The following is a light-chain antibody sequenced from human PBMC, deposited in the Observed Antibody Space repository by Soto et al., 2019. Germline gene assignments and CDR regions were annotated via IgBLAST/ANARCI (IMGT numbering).Light chain of an antibody. Sequence: DVVMTQSPLSLPVTLGQSASVSCRSSESVLYRDGNSYLSWVQQRPGQSPRSLIYKVSNRDSGVPDRFRGSGSDTDFTLKISSVEAEDVGVYYCMQGTYWTYTFGQGTQLEI. CDR1: ESVLYRDGNSY. CDR3: MQGTYWTYT. J-gene: IGKJ2*01. CDR2: KVS. V-gene: IGKV2-30*01.